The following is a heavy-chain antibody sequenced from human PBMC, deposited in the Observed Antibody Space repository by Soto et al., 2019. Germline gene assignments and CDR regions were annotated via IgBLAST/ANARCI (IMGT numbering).Heavy chain of an antibody. CDR1: GFTFSSYA. D-gene: IGHD6-19*01. CDR2: ISGSGGST. V-gene: IGHV3-23*01. CDR3: ARHIAVAGGFGYFDY. Sequence: EVQLLESGGGLVQPGGSLRLSCAASGFTFSSYAMSWVRQAPGKGLEWVSAISGSGGSTYYADSVKGRFTISRDNSKNTLYLQMNSLRAEDTAVYYCARHIAVAGGFGYFDYWGQGTLVTVSS. J-gene: IGHJ4*02.